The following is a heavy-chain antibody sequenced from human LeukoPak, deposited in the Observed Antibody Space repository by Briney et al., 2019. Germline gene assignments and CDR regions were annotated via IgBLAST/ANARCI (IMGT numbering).Heavy chain of an antibody. J-gene: IGHJ3*02. Sequence: SETLSLTCTVSGGSISSGGYYWSWIRQHPGKGLEWIGYIYYSGSTYYNPSLKSRVTISVDTSKNQFSLKLSSVTAADTAVYYCARDGSYYDSSGQGGAFDIWGQGTMVTVPS. V-gene: IGHV4-31*03. CDR3: ARDGSYYDSSGQGGAFDI. CDR1: GGSISSGGYY. CDR2: IYYSGST. D-gene: IGHD3-22*01.